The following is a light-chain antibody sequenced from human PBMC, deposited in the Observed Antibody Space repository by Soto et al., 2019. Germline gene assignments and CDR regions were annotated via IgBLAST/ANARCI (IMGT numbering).Light chain of an antibody. CDR3: QQYGSSPLT. CDR2: GAS. Sequence: EIVLTQSPGTLSLSPGERDTLSCRASQSVSSSFLAGYQQKPGRAPRLLIYGASSRTSGIPDRFSGSGSGTDFPPTISRLEPEDVAVYYCQQYGSSPLTVGGGTKVEIK. J-gene: IGKJ4*01. CDR1: QSVSSSF. V-gene: IGKV3-20*01.